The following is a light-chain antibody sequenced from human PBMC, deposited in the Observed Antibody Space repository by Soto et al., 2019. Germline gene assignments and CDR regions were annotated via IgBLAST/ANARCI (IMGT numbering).Light chain of an antibody. CDR1: SSNIGAGYE. V-gene: IGLV1-40*01. J-gene: IGLJ1*01. CDR2: DNN. Sequence: QSALTQPPSVSGAPGQRVTISCTGSSSNIGAGYEVHWYQQFPGTAPKLLIYDNNNRPSGVPDRFPASKSGTSASLAITGLQAEDEADYYCQSYDSSLSALHVFGTGTKVTVL. CDR3: QSYDSSLSALHV.